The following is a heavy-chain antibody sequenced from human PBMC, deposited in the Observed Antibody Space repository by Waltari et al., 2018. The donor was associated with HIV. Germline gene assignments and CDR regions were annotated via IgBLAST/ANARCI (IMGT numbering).Heavy chain of an antibody. CDR2: INHSGST. CDR1: GGSFSGYY. D-gene: IGHD6-19*01. CDR3: ARQESIAVAGTRYYFDY. Sequence: QVQLQQWGAGLLKPSETLSLTCAVYGGSFSGYYWSWIRQPPGKGLEWIGEINHSGSTNYNPSLKSRVTISVDTSKNQFSLKLSSVTAADTAVYYCARQESIAVAGTRYYFDYWGQGTLVTVSS. V-gene: IGHV4-34*01. J-gene: IGHJ4*02.